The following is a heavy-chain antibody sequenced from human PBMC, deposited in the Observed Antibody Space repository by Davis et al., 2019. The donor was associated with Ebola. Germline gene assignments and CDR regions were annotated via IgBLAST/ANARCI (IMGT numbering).Heavy chain of an antibody. CDR3: VQDYPDYGMDV. V-gene: IGHV4-34*01. Sequence: PSETLSLTCAVYGGSFSGYYWSWIRQPPGKGLEWIGEINHSGSTNYNPSLKSRVTISVDTSKNQFSLKLSSVTAADTAVYYCVQDYPDYGMDVWGQGTTVTVSS. J-gene: IGHJ6*02. D-gene: IGHD3-16*01. CDR2: INHSGST. CDR1: GGSFSGYY.